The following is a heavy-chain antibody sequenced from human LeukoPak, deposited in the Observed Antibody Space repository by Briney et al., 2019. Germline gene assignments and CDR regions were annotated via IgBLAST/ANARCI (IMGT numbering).Heavy chain of an antibody. V-gene: IGHV1-8*01. CDR2: MNPNSGNT. CDR3: AKVGAAAGYGSGFGMDV. D-gene: IGHD6-13*01. CDR1: GYTFTSYD. J-gene: IGHJ6*02. Sequence: ASVKVSCKASGYTFTSYDINWVRQATGQGLEWMGWMNPNSGNTGYAQKFQGRVTMTRNTSISTAYMELSSLRSEDTAVYYCAKVGAAAGYGSGFGMDVWGQGTTVTVSS.